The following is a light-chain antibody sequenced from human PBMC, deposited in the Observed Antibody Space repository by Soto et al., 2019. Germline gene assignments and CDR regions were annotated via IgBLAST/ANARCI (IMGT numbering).Light chain of an antibody. CDR2: DAS. CDR1: QDIRYY. V-gene: IGKV1-33*01. Sequence: DLQMTQSPSSLSASVGDRVTITCQATQDIRYYLNWYQQKPGKAPKLLIYDASNLEPGVPSRFSASGSGTDFTVTISSLQPEDIATYYCQEYDHLYTFGQGTKLEIK. J-gene: IGKJ2*01. CDR3: QEYDHLYT.